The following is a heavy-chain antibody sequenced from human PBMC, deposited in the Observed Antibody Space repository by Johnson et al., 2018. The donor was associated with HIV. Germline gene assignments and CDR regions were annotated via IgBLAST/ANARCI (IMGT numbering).Heavy chain of an antibody. V-gene: IGHV3-30*04. J-gene: IGHJ3*01. Sequence: VQLVESGGGVVQPGRSLRLSCAASGFTFSSYAMHWVRQAPAKGLEWVAVISYDGSNKYYTDSVKGRFTISRDNSKNTLYLQMNSLNTDDTAFYYCATGDDDGFWGQGTKVTVSS. CDR2: ISYDGSNK. CDR3: ATGDDDGF. D-gene: IGHD5-12*01. CDR1: GFTFSSYA.